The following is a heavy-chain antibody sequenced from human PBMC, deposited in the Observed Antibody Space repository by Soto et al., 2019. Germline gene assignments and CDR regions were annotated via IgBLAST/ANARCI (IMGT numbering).Heavy chain of an antibody. CDR3: AKPGGPNDY. CDR2: ISWNSGSI. Sequence: GGSLRLSCAASGFTFDDYAMHWVRQAPGKGLEWVSGISWNSGSIGYADSVKGRFTISRDNAKNSLYLQMNSLRAEDTALYYCAKPGGPNDYWGQGTLVTVSS. D-gene: IGHD2-15*01. V-gene: IGHV3-9*01. J-gene: IGHJ4*02. CDR1: GFTFDDYA.